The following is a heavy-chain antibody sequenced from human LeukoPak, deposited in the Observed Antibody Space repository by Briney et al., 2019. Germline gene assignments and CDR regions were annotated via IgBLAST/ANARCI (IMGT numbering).Heavy chain of an antibody. D-gene: IGHD3/OR15-3a*01. Sequence: PSETLSLTCTVSGGSISRYYWNWIRQPPGKGLEWIGYIYYSGSTTYNPSFKSRVTISVDTSKNQFSLNLNSVTAADTAVYYCARGSTRGLFDYWGQGTLVTVSS. CDR3: ARGSTRGLFDY. CDR2: IYYSGST. V-gene: IGHV4-59*01. CDR1: GGSISRYY. J-gene: IGHJ4*02.